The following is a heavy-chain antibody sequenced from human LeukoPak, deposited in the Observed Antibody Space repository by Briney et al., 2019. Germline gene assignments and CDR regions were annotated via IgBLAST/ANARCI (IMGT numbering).Heavy chain of an antibody. CDR3: ARGTSRYYYYGMDV. Sequence: GGSLRLSCAASGFTFSNYTMNWVRQAPGKGLEWVSSISISSSNIYYADSVKGRFTISRDNAKNSLFLQMNSLRAEDTAVYYCARGTSRYYYYGMDVWGQGITVTVSS. CDR2: ISISSSNI. J-gene: IGHJ6*02. CDR1: GFTFSNYT. D-gene: IGHD3-9*01. V-gene: IGHV3-21*04.